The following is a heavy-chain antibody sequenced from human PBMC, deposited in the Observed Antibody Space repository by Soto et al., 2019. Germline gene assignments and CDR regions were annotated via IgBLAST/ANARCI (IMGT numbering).Heavy chain of an antibody. CDR3: ARGEVGDSSSWYLGY. D-gene: IGHD6-13*01. CDR2: INHSGST. V-gene: IGHV4-34*01. CDR1: GGSFSGYY. Sequence: QVQLQQWGAGLLKPSETLSLTCAVYGGSFSGYYWIWIRQPPGKGLEWIGEINHSGSTNYNPSLKSRVTISVDTSKNQFSLKLSSVTAADTAVYYCARGEVGDSSSWYLGYWGQGTLVTVSS. J-gene: IGHJ4*02.